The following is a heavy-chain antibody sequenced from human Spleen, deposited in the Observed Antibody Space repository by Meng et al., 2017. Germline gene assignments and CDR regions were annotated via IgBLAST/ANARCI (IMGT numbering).Heavy chain of an antibody. CDR2: IYYSGTT. CDR3: ARHSSGSYSYYNWFDP. Sequence: QLQLQESGPGLVKPSEALSRTWPVSGGSISTRVYYWGWIRQPPGKGLEWIGGIYYSGTTYYNPSLKSRVTISVDTSKNQFSLKVSSVTAADTAVYYCARHSSGSYSYYNWFDPWGQGALVTVSS. CDR1: GGSISTRVYY. J-gene: IGHJ5*02. D-gene: IGHD1-26*01. V-gene: IGHV4-39*01.